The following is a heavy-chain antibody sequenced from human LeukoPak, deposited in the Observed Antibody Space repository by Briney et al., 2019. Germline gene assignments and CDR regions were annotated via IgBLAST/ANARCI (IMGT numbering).Heavy chain of an antibody. J-gene: IGHJ5*02. D-gene: IGHD5-12*01. Sequence: GASVKVSCKASGGPFTDYSVSWVRQAPGQGLEWMGRIIPLLDQTNYVQIFQGRVTFSADKSTTTTYMELSGLKSDDTAVYYCVRSGYDYDWFDPWGQGTLVTVSS. CDR1: GGPFTDYS. CDR2: IIPLLDQT. CDR3: VRSGYDYDWFDP. V-gene: IGHV1-69*02.